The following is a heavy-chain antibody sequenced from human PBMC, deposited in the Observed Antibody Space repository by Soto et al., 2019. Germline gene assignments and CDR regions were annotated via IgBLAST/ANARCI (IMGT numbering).Heavy chain of an antibody. CDR3: ARADCGGQCPCDY. CDR1: GSTFGTYG. Sequence: GGSLSLSCASSGSTFGTYGMHWVRQAPGKGLEWVAGIWYDGSVKTYADSVKGRFSISRDNSQNTVYLQMNTLRAGDTAVYYCARADCGGQCPCDYWGQGTLVTVSS. J-gene: IGHJ4*02. CDR2: IWYDGSVK. D-gene: IGHD2-21*01. V-gene: IGHV3-33*01.